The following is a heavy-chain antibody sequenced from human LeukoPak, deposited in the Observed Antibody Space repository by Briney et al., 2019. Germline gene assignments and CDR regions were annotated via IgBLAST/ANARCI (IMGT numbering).Heavy chain of an antibody. V-gene: IGHV1-46*01. CDR1: GYTFTSYY. D-gene: IGHD3-22*01. J-gene: IGHJ1*01. Sequence: ASVKVSCKASGYTFTSYYMHWVRQAPGQGLEWMGIINPSGGSTSYAQKFQGRVTMTRDTSTSTVYTELSSLRSEDTAVYYCARDEYYYDSSGYYPGYFQHWGQGTLVTVSS. CDR3: ARDEYYYDSSGYYPGYFQH. CDR2: INPSGGST.